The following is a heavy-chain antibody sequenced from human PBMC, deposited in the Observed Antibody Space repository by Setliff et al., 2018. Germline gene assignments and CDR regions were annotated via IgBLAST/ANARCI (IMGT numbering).Heavy chain of an antibody. V-gene: IGHV1-46*01. J-gene: IGHJ4*02. CDR3: ARGGVSAAGKKGVYEH. D-gene: IGHD6-13*01. CDR2: INTGGGSA. CDR1: GYTFTSYY. Sequence: VASVKVSCKASGYTFTSYYMYWVRQAPGQGLEWVGTINTGGGSASIVDQFQGRVTMTRDTSTTTIYLEVNSLRSDDTAVYYCARGGVSAAGKKGVYEHWGQGTLVTVSS.